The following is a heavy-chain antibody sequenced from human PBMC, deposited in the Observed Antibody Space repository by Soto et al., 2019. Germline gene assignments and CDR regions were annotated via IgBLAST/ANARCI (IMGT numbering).Heavy chain of an antibody. CDR2: ISAYNGNT. J-gene: IGHJ3*02. CDR3: ARDEANYDILTGGRDAFDI. CDR1: GYTFTSYG. V-gene: IGHV1-18*01. Sequence: ASVKVSCKASGYTFTSYGISWVRQAPGQGLEWMGWISAYNGNTNYAQKLQGRVTMTTDTSTSTAYMELRSLRSDDTAVYYCARDEANYDILTGGRDAFDIWGQGTMVTVSS. D-gene: IGHD3-9*01.